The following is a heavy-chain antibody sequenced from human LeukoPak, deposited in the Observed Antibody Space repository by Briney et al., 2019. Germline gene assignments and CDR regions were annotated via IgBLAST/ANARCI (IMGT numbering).Heavy chain of an antibody. V-gene: IGHV4-4*07. CDR2: IYTSGST. J-gene: IGHJ4*02. CDR3: ARQGAYSGYQAFDY. D-gene: IGHD5-12*01. Sequence: PSETLSLTCTVSGGSISGYYWSWIRQPAGKGLEWIGRIYTSGSTNYNPSLKSRVTISVDTSKNQFSLRLSSVTAADTAVYYCARQGAYSGYQAFDYWGQGTLVSVSS. CDR1: GGSISGYY.